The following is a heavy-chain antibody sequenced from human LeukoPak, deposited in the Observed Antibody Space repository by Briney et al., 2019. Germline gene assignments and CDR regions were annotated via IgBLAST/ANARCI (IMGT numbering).Heavy chain of an antibody. V-gene: IGHV4-39*01. CDR1: GGSISSSSYY. CDR2: IYYSGST. Sequence: PSETLSLTCPVSGGSISSSSYYWGWPRQPTGKGLEWSGSIYYSGSTYYNPSLKSRVTISVDTSKTQFSLTLSSVTAADTAVYYCEFYDILTGYIGYWGQGTLVTVSS. CDR3: EFYDILTGYIGY. D-gene: IGHD3-9*01. J-gene: IGHJ4*02.